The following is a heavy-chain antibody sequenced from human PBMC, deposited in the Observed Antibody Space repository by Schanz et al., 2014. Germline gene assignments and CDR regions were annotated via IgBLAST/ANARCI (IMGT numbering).Heavy chain of an antibody. CDR2: IWYDGSNK. J-gene: IGHJ4*02. Sequence: QVQLVESGGGVVQPGRSLRLSCAASGFTFSSYGMHWVRQAPGKGLEWVAVIWYDGSNKYYADSVKGRFTISRDNSKNTLFLQMNSLIADVTAVYYCARDHATESYYSAGPPIDYWGQGTLLTVSS. V-gene: IGHV3-33*01. CDR3: ARDHATESYYSAGPPIDY. D-gene: IGHD1-26*01. CDR1: GFTFSSYG.